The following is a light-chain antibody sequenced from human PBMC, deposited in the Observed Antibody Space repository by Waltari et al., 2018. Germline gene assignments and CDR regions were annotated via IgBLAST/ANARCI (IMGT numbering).Light chain of an antibody. J-gene: IGLJ1*01. CDR3: SSYTSSTIPV. Sequence: QSALTQPASVSGSPGQSITISCTGTSSDVGGYKYVSWYQQHPDKAPKLMLYDVNTRPSGVSNRFSGSKSGNTASLTISSLQAEDEADYYCSSYTSSTIPVFGTGTKVTVL. CDR2: DVN. V-gene: IGLV2-14*03. CDR1: SSDVGGYKY.